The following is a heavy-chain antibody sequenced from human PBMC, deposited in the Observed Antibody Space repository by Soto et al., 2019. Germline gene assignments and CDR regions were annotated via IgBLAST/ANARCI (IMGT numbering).Heavy chain of an antibody. V-gene: IGHV3-43D*03. Sequence: GGSLRLSCAASGFTFDDYAMHWVRQAPGKGLEWVSLISWDGGSTYYADSVKGRFTISRDNSKNSLYLQMNSLRAEDTALYYCAKDLRYCSGGSCYGDYYYGMDVWGQGTTVTVFS. CDR2: ISWDGGST. CDR3: AKDLRYCSGGSCYGDYYYGMDV. J-gene: IGHJ6*02. CDR1: GFTFDDYA. D-gene: IGHD2-15*01.